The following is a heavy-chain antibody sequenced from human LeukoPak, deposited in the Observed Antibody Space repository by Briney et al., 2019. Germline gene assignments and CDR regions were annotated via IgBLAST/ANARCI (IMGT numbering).Heavy chain of an antibody. CDR3: ARDGTYTDYDPDFDI. Sequence: GGSLRLSCAASGFTFSRFWMSWVRQAPGKGLEWVANIKQDGSEKYYVESVKGRFTISRDNAKNSLYLQMNSLRAEDTAVFYCARDGTYTDYDPDFDIWGQGTLVTVSS. V-gene: IGHV3-7*04. J-gene: IGHJ4*02. CDR1: GFTFSRFW. CDR2: IKQDGSEK. D-gene: IGHD5-12*01.